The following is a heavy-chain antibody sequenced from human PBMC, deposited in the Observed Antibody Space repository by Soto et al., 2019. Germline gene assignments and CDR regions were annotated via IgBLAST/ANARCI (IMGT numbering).Heavy chain of an antibody. J-gene: IGHJ6*02. D-gene: IGHD6-13*01. CDR2: IYYSGSV. CDR3: ARQVTMGATAGNFYCEMDV. V-gene: IGHV4-59*08. Sequence: QVQLQESGPGLVKPSETLSLTCTVSGGSISPYYWSWIRRPPGKELEWIGYIYYSGSVNYNPSHRRLVTITVHKSKNNSTLNLNMVPAADAAEYYGARQVTMGATAGNFYCEMDVWGQETAATVTS. CDR1: GGSISPYY.